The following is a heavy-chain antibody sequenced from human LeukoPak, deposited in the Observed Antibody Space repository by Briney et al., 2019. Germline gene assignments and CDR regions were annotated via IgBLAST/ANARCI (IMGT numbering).Heavy chain of an antibody. CDR3: ASWGDILTGYSPGAFDI. Sequence: PGRSLRLSCAASGFTFSSYAMSCVRQPPGKGLEWLGEINHSGSTTYNPSLKSRVTISVDTSKNQFSRQLSSATAADTALYYCASWGDILTGYSPGAFDIWGQGTMVTVSS. CDR2: INHSGST. D-gene: IGHD3-9*01. J-gene: IGHJ3*02. V-gene: IGHV4-34*01. CDR1: GFTFSSYA.